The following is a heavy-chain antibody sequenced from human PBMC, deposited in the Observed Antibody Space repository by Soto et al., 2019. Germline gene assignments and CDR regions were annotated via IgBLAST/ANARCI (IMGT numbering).Heavy chain of an antibody. CDR3: ARVWDYCGGDCYPNYYYGMDV. CDR2: IYYSGST. V-gene: IGHV4-59*01. CDR1: GSSISSYY. Sequence: SETLSLTCTVSGSSISSYYWSWIRQPPGKGLEWIGYIYYSGSTNYNPSLKSRVTISVDTSKNQFSLKLSSVTAADTAVYYCARVWDYCGGDCYPNYYYGMDVWGQGTTVTVS. D-gene: IGHD2-21*02. J-gene: IGHJ6*02.